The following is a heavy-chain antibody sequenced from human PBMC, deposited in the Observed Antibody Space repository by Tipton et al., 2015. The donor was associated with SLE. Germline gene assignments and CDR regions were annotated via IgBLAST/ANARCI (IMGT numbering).Heavy chain of an antibody. D-gene: IGHD3-22*01. CDR2: ISAYNGNT. Sequence: QSGAEVKKPGASVKVSCKASGYTFTSYGISWVRQAPGQGLEWMGWISAYNGNTNYAQKLQGRVTMTTDTSTSTAYMGLRSLRSDDTAVYYCAREAGAYYYDSSGYYSYWGQGTLVTVSS. J-gene: IGHJ4*02. V-gene: IGHV1-18*01. CDR1: GYTFTSYG. CDR3: AREAGAYYYDSSGYYSY.